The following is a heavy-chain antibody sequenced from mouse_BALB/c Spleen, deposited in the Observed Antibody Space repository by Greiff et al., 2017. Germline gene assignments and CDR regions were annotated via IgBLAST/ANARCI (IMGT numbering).Heavy chain of an antibody. D-gene: IGHD1-1*01. Sequence: VKLVESGPGLVAPSQSLSITCTVSGFSLTDYGVSWIRQPPGKGLEWLGVIWGGGSTYYNSALKSRLSISKDNSKSQVFLKMNSLQTDVTAMYYCAKQGDRYGPYAMDYWGQGTSVTVSS. CDR2: IWGGGST. CDR3: AKQGDRYGPYAMDY. J-gene: IGHJ4*01. CDR1: GFSLTDYG. V-gene: IGHV2-6-5*01.